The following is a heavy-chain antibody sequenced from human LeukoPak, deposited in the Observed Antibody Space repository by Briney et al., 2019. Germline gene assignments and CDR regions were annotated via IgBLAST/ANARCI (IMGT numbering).Heavy chain of an antibody. CDR3: AKGRYGSGSFSTPFEY. J-gene: IGHJ4*02. CDR1: GFTFSNYW. D-gene: IGHD3-10*01. CDR2: IKKDGSEK. V-gene: IGHV3-7*03. Sequence: GSLRLSCAASGFTFSNYWMSWVRQAPGKGLEWVASIKKDGSEKEYVDAVKGRFTISRDNSKNSLYVQLNNLRTEDTALYYCAKGRYGSGSFSTPFEYWGQGTLVTVSS.